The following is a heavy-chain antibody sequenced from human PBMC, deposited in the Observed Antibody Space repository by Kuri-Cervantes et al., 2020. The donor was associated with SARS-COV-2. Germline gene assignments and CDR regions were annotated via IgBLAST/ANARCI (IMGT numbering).Heavy chain of an antibody. D-gene: IGHD5-24*01. CDR3: ARARSRDGYNFVDY. CDR1: GFTFSSYW. J-gene: IGHJ4*02. Sequence: GESLKISCAASGFTFSSYWMHWVRQAPGKGLVWVSRINSDGSSTSYADSVKGRSTISRDNAKNSLYLQMNSLRAEDTAVYYCARARSRDGYNFVDYWGQGTLVTVSS. CDR2: INSDGSST. V-gene: IGHV3-74*01.